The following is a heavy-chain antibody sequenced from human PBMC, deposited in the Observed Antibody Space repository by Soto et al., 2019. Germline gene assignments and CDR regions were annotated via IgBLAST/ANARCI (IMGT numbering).Heavy chain of an antibody. J-gene: IGHJ5*02. CDR2: MYYSGTT. CDR3: AVVDSTGNWFDP. CDR1: GGSISSSDFY. D-gene: IGHD6-25*01. V-gene: IGHV4-39*01. Sequence: SETLSLTCTVSGGSISSSDFYWDWLRQTPGKGLEFIGSMYYSGTTYYNPSLKSRVTISVDTSKNQFTLKLISVTAADTAVYYCAVVDSTGNWFDPWGEGALVTVSS.